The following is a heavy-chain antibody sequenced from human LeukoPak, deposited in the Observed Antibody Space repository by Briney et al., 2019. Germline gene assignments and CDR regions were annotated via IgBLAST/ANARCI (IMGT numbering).Heavy chain of an antibody. CDR3: ARGGPPKATTVGYYFDY. J-gene: IGHJ4*02. V-gene: IGHV4-30-4*01. CDR1: GGSISSGDYY. Sequence: TLSLTCTVSGGSISSGDYYWSWIRQPPGKGLEWIGYIYYSGSTYYNPSLKSPVTISVDTSKNQFSLKLSSVTAADTAVYYCARGGPPKATTVGYYFDYWGQGTLVTVSS. CDR2: IYYSGST. D-gene: IGHD4-17*01.